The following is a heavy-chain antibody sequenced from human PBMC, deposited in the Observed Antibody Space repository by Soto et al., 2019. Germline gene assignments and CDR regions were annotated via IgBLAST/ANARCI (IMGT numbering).Heavy chain of an antibody. J-gene: IGHJ6*02. Sequence: SVKVSCKASGFTFTSSAVQWVRQARGQRLEWIGWIVVGSGNTNYAQKFQERVTITRDMSTSTAYMELSSLRSEDTAVYYCAAGCSSGWFYYYYGMDVWGQGTTVTVSS. D-gene: IGHD6-19*01. CDR1: GFTFTSSA. CDR3: AAGCSSGWFYYYYGMDV. CDR2: IVVGSGNT. V-gene: IGHV1-58*01.